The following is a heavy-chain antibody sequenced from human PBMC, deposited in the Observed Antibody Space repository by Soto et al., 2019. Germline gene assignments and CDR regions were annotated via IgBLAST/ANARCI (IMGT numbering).Heavy chain of an antibody. Sequence: TLSLTCTVSGDSISSATHYWNWIRQHPGKGLEWIGYVSSSGNSYYSPSLKSRVFMSVDTSKNLFSLKLSSVTAADTAIYYCVGQLTSIYNYFDSWGQGTQVTVSS. D-gene: IGHD1-1*01. CDR3: VGQLTSIYNYFDS. CDR1: GDSISSATHY. CDR2: VSSSGNS. V-gene: IGHV4-31*03. J-gene: IGHJ4*02.